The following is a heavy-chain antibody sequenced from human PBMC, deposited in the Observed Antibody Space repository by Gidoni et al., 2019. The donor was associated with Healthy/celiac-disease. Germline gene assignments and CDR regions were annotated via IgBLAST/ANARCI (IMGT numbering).Heavy chain of an antibody. CDR3: ARIRWELLAFDY. Sequence: QVQLQQWGAGLLKPSETLSLTCAVYGGSFSGYYWSWIRQPPGKGLEWIGEINHRGSTNYNPSLKSRVTISVDTSKNQFSLKLSSVTAADTAVYYCARIRWELLAFDYWGQGTLVTVSS. V-gene: IGHV4-34*01. CDR1: GGSFSGYY. CDR2: INHRGST. J-gene: IGHJ4*02. D-gene: IGHD1-26*01.